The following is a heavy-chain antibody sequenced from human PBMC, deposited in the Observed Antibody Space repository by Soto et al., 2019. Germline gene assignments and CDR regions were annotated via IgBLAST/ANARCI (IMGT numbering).Heavy chain of an antibody. J-gene: IGHJ3*01. D-gene: IGHD3-10*01. Sequence: GESLRLSCAASGFTFNTYALNWVRQAPGEGLEWVSGISGSGGSTYYADSVRGRFTISRDNSINTLYLQMNSLRTEDTAVYYCAHPRGFGVFDAYDFWGQGTMVTVSS. CDR2: ISGSGGST. V-gene: IGHV3-23*01. CDR1: GFTFNTYA. CDR3: AHPRGFGVFDAYDF.